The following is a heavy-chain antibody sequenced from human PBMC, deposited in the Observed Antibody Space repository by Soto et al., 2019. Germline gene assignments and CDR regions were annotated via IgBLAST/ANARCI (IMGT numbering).Heavy chain of an antibody. V-gene: IGHV3-23*01. CDR2: ISGSGGST. CDR3: AKVGGYDSSGYYYVLHY. D-gene: IGHD3-22*01. Sequence: PGGSLRLSCAASGFTFSSYAMSWVRQAPGKGLEWVSAISGSGGSTYYADSVKGRFTISRDNSKNTLYLQMNSLRAEDTAVYYCAKVGGYDSSGYYYVLHYWGQGTLVTVSS. CDR1: GFTFSSYA. J-gene: IGHJ4*02.